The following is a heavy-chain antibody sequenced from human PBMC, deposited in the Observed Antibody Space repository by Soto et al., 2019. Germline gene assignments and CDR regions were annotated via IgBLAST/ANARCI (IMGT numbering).Heavy chain of an antibody. V-gene: IGHV1-18*01. Sequence: QVQLVQSGGEVKKPGASVKVSCRTSGYSFTTYGISWVRQAPGQGLEWMGWISAYNGNTNYAQKLQDRVTMTTDTSTSTAYMELRSLRSDDTAVYYWAREGPAPDYYYGMDVWGQGSTVTVSS. CDR3: AREGPAPDYYYGMDV. CDR1: GYSFTTYG. J-gene: IGHJ6*02. CDR2: ISAYNGNT.